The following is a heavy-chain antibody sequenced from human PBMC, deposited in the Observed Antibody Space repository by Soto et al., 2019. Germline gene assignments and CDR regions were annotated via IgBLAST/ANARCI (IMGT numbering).Heavy chain of an antibody. V-gene: IGHV1-46*01. J-gene: IGHJ6*02. Sequence: EASVKVSCKASGYTFTSYYMHWVRQAPGQGLEWMGIINPSGGSTSYAQKFQGRVTMTRDTSTSTVYMELSSLRSEDTAVYYCAIGRRALRRGYSYGAYYYYYYGMDVWGQGTTVTVSS. CDR3: AIGRRALRRGYSYGAYYYYYYGMDV. D-gene: IGHD5-18*01. CDR2: INPSGGST. CDR1: GYTFTSYY.